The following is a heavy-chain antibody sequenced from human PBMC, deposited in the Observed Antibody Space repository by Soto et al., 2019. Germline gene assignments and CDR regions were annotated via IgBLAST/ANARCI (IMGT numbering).Heavy chain of an antibody. V-gene: IGHV1-46*01. Sequence: ASVKVSCKASGYTFTSYYMHWVRQAPGQGLEWMGIINPSGGSTSYAQKFQGRVTTTRDTSTSTVYMELSSLRSEDTAVYYCAREITGTTKRGVVWFDPWGQGALVTVSS. CDR2: INPSGGST. D-gene: IGHD1-7*01. J-gene: IGHJ5*02. CDR3: AREITGTTKRGVVWFDP. CDR1: GYTFTSYY.